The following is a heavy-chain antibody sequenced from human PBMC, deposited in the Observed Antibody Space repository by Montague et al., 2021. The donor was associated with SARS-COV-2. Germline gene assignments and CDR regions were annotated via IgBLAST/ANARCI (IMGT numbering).Heavy chain of an antibody. J-gene: IGHJ6*03. V-gene: IGHV4-59*01. Sequence: SETLSLTCTVSGGSISSYYWSWIRQPPGKGLEWIGYIYYSGSTNYNPSLKSRVTISVDTSKNQFSLKLSSVTAADTAVYYCARGMFTIPFIPAHYYMDVWGKGTTVTVSS. CDR3: ARGMFTIPFIPAHYYMDV. D-gene: IGHD3-16*01. CDR2: IYYSGST. CDR1: GGSISSYY.